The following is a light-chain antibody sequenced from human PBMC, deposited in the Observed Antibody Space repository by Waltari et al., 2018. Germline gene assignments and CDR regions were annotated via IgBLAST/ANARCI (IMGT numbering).Light chain of an antibody. CDR2: EDN. J-gene: IGLJ3*02. V-gene: IGLV3-10*01. CDR1: ALPTKY. Sequence: SHELTQPPSASVSPGQTARITCSGDALPTKYIYWYQQKSGQAPVMLIYEDNKRPSGIPERFSCSSSGTLATLTVSGAVVEDEGDYYCYSTDSSSFPLFGGGTRLTVL. CDR3: YSTDSSSFPL.